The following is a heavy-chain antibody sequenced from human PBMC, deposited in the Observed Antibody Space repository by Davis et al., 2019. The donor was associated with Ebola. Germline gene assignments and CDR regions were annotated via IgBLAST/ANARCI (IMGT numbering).Heavy chain of an antibody. CDR2: IYPGDSDT. Sequence: GESLKISCKGSGYSFTSYWIGWVRQMPGKGLEWMGIIYPGDSDTRYSPSFQGKVTISADKSISTAYLQWSSLKASDTAMYYCARGGYCSSTSCYTTGAFDIWGQGTMVTVSS. D-gene: IGHD2-2*02. V-gene: IGHV5-51*01. CDR1: GYSFTSYW. CDR3: ARGGYCSSTSCYTTGAFDI. J-gene: IGHJ3*02.